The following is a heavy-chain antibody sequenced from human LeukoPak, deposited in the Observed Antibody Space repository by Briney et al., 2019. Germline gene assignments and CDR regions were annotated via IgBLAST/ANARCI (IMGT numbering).Heavy chain of an antibody. J-gene: IGHJ4*02. V-gene: IGHV3-48*03. CDR2: ISSSSSTI. D-gene: IGHD3-3*01. CDR3: AIGRYDFWSGPRAYYFDY. CDR1: ELTFSNYE. Sequence: QTGGSLRLSCAASELTFSNYEMHWVRQAPGKGLDWVSYISSSSSTIYYADSVKGRFTISRDNAKNSLYLQMNSLRAEDTAIYYCAIGRYDFWSGPRAYYFDYWGQGTLVTVSS.